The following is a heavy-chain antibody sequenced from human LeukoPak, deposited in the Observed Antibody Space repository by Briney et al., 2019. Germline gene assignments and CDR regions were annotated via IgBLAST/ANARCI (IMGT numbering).Heavy chain of an antibody. V-gene: IGHV3-23*01. D-gene: IGHD3-16*01. CDR2: ISGSGGST. Sequence: PGGSLRLSCAASGFTFSSYAMSWVRQAPGKGLEWVSAISGSGGSTYYADSVKGRFTISRDNSKNTLYLQMNSLRAEDTAVYYCAKGRYGGDYYYYGMDVWGQGTTVTVSS. J-gene: IGHJ6*02. CDR1: GFTFSSYA. CDR3: AKGRYGGDYYYYGMDV.